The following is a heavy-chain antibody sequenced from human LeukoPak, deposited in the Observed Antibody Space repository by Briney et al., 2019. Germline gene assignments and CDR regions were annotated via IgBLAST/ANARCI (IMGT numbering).Heavy chain of an antibody. V-gene: IGHV4-34*01. Sequence: SETLSLTCAVYGGSFSGYYWSWIRQPPGKGLEWIGEINHSGSTNYNPSLKSRVTISVDTSKNQFSLKLSSVTAADTAVYYCAKVDTARGRDYWGQGTLVTVSS. CDR2: INHSGST. D-gene: IGHD5-18*01. CDR3: AKVDTARGRDY. J-gene: IGHJ4*02. CDR1: GGSFSGYY.